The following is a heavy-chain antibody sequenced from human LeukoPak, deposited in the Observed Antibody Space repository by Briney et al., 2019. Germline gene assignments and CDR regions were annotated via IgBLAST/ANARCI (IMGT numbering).Heavy chain of an antibody. CDR1: GGSISSYY. CDR3: ARHVPDRYGDLHYYFDY. V-gene: IGHV4-59*08. D-gene: IGHD4-17*01. J-gene: IGHJ4*02. CDR2: IYYSGST. Sequence: SETLSLTCTVSGGSISSYYWSWIRQPPGKGLGWIGYIYYSGSTNYNPSLKSRVTISVDTSKNQFSLKLSSVTAADTAVYYCARHVPDRYGDLHYYFDYWGQGTLVTVSS.